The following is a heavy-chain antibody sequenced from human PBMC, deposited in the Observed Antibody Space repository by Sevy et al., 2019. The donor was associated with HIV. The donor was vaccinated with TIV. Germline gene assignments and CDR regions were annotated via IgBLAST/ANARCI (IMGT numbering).Heavy chain of an antibody. CDR1: GFTFSDYY. CDR2: ISSSGSTI. CDR3: ARDRSSSAPHYYYYGMDV. Sequence: GGSLRLSCAASGFTFSDYYMSWIRQAPGKGLEWVSYISSSGSTIYYADSVKGRFTISRDNAKNSLYLQMNSLRAEDTAVYYCARDRSSSAPHYYYYGMDVWGQGTTVTVSS. J-gene: IGHJ6*02. V-gene: IGHV3-11*01. D-gene: IGHD6-6*01.